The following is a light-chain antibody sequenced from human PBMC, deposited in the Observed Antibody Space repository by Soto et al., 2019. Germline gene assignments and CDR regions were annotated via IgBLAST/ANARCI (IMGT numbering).Light chain of an antibody. CDR3: QQSLITQYS. V-gene: IGKV1-39*01. CDR2: GAS. J-gene: IGKJ2*03. CDR1: QSVNRX. Sequence: DIQMTQSPSSLSASVGDRVTITXRASQSVNRXLHWYQQRPGKAPKLLISGASSLQSGVPSRFSGSGSGTDFTLTISSLQPEDFATYYCQQSLITQYSFGQGTKLEIK.